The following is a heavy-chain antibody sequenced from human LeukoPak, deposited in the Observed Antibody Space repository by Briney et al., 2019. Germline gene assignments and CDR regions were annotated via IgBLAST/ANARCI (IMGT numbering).Heavy chain of an antibody. D-gene: IGHD2-8*01. V-gene: IGHV7-4-1*02. CDR2: INTNTENP. Sequence: ASVKVSCKASGYTFTSYAMNWVRQAPGQGLEWMGWINTNTENPAYAQSFTGRFVFSLDISVSTAYLQISSLKAEDTAVYYCARMGYCTRATCGGAFDFWGQGTLVTVSS. J-gene: IGHJ4*02. CDR1: GYTFTSYA. CDR3: ARMGYCTRATCGGAFDF.